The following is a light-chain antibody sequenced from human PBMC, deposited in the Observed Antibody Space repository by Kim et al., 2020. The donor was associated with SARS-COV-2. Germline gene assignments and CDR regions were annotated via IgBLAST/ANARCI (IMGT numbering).Light chain of an antibody. V-gene: IGKV3-20*01. CDR1: QSVSSSY. Sequence: SLSPGERATPPCRASQSVSSSYLAWYQQKPGQAPRLLIYGASSRATGIPDRFSGSGSGTDFTLTISRLEPEDFAVYYCQQYGSPYTFGQGTKLEI. CDR2: GAS. CDR3: QQYGSPYT. J-gene: IGKJ2*01.